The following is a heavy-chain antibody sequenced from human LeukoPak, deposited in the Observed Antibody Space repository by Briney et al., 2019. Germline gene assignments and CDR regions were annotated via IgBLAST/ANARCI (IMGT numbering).Heavy chain of an antibody. D-gene: IGHD2-21*02. CDR2: IYYSGST. J-gene: IGHJ4*02. CDR1: GGSISSYH. Sequence: PSETLSLTCTVSGGSISSYHWTWMRQAPGKGLEWIGYIYYSGSTYYNPSLKSRVTISVDTSKNQFSLKLSSVTAADTAVYYCASLDDSYFDYWGQGTLVTVSS. CDR3: ASLDDSYFDY. V-gene: IGHV4-59*06.